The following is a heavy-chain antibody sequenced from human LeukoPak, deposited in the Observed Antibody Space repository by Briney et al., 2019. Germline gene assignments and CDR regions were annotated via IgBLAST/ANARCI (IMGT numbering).Heavy chain of an antibody. CDR2: IRSKAYGGTT. CDR1: GFTFGDYA. CDR3: TRRDSTSSRRYYYGMDV. J-gene: IGHJ6*02. Sequence: GGSLRLSCTASGFTFGDYAMSWFRQAPGKGLEWVGFIRSKAYGGTTEYAASVKGRFTISRDDSKSIAYLQMNSLKTEDTAVYYCTRRDSTSSRRYYYGMDVWGQGTTVTASS. D-gene: IGHD2-2*01. V-gene: IGHV3-49*03.